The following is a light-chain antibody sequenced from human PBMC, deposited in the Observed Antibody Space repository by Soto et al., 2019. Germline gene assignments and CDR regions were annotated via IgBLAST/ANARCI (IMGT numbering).Light chain of an antibody. Sequence: QSALTQPASVSGSPGQSITISCTGTSSDVGGYNYVSWYQHHPGKAPKLVIYDVSDRPSGVSNRFSGSKSGNTASLTISGRQAEDEADFYGSSYTSSSIVVFGGGTKLTVL. CDR3: SSYTSSSIVV. J-gene: IGLJ2*01. CDR2: DVS. V-gene: IGLV2-14*03. CDR1: SSDVGGYNY.